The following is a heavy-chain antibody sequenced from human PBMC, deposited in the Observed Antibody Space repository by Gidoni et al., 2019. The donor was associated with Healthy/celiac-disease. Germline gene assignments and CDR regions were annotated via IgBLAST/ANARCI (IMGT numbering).Heavy chain of an antibody. CDR1: GFTFSSYG. Sequence: QVQLVESGGGVVQPGRSLRLSCAASGFTFSSYGMHWVRQAPGKGLEWVAVIWYDGSNKYYADSVKGRFTISRDKSKNTLYLQMNSLRAEDTAVYYCARDLPYVWGSYRYTGLDYWGQGTLVTVSS. D-gene: IGHD3-16*02. CDR3: ARDLPYVWGSYRYTGLDY. V-gene: IGHV3-33*01. J-gene: IGHJ4*02. CDR2: IWYDGSNK.